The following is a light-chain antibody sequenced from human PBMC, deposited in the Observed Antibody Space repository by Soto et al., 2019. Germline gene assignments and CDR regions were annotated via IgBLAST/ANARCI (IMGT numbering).Light chain of an antibody. V-gene: IGLV2-14*01. Sequence: QSALTQPASVSGSPGQSITISCTGTSSDIGGYKYVSWYQQRPGKAPKLIIFEVSNRPSGVSDRFSGSNSGNTASLTISGLQAEDEADYYCTSYSRYSVLVFGGGTKVTVL. CDR1: SSDIGGYKY. J-gene: IGLJ3*02. CDR2: EVS. CDR3: TSYSRYSVLV.